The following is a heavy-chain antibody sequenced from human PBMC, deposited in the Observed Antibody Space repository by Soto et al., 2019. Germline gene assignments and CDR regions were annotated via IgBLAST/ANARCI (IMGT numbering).Heavy chain of an antibody. CDR3: AIANYGDDDY. CDR1: GYTFSTCT. V-gene: IGHV1-18*04. CDR2: IKAYSGNT. D-gene: IGHD4-17*01. Sequence: LVQSGAEAKKPGTSVKVSCKASGYTFSTCTISWVRQAPGQGLEWLGWIKAYSGNTNYAPKLQGRVTMTTDTSTSTAYLELRSLTNDDTAMYYCAIANYGDDDYWGQGTLVTVSS. J-gene: IGHJ4*02.